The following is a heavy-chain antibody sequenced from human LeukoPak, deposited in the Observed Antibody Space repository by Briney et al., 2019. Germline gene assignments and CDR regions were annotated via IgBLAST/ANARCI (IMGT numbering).Heavy chain of an antibody. J-gene: IGHJ4*01. Sequence: PGGSLRLSCATSGFRFRSYGMSWVRQAPGKGLEWVSSISGSGRTYYADSVRGRVTCSRDDSKSAGSLVMNSLRAEDTAVYYCAKDFGDFYPPLFDSWGHGTLVTVSS. D-gene: IGHD4-17*01. V-gene: IGHV3-23*01. CDR3: AKDFGDFYPPLFDS. CDR1: GFRFRSYG. CDR2: ISGSGRT.